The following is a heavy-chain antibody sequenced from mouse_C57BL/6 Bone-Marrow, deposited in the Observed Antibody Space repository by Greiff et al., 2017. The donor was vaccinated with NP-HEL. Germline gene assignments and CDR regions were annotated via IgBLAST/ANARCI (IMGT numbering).Heavy chain of an antibody. CDR3: GKRIRRGDYAMDY. CDR1: GFTFSSYA. J-gene: IGHJ4*01. CDR2: ISDGGSYT. V-gene: IGHV5-4*03. Sequence: EVKLVESGGGLVKPGGSLKLSCAASGFTFSSYAMSWVRQTPEKRLEWVATISDGGSYTYYPDNVKGRFTISRDNAKNNLYLQMSHLKSEDTAMYYCGKRIRRGDYAMDYWGQGTSLTVAS. D-gene: IGHD2-12*01.